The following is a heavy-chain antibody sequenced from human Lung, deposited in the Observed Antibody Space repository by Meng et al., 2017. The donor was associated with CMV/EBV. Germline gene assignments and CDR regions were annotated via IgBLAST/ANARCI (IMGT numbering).Heavy chain of an antibody. Sequence: SVKVSYKPSGGTFSSYGFTWVRQAPGQGLEWIGGTIPIFGSANYAQSFQGRVTISTDESTSTAYMELCSLRSHDTAVYYCARGSYGSNPDYFYFYVMDVWGQGTTVTVSS. J-gene: IGHJ6*02. V-gene: IGHV1-69*05. CDR2: TIPIFGSA. D-gene: IGHD4-23*01. CDR1: GGTFSSYG. CDR3: ARGSYGSNPDYFYFYVMDV.